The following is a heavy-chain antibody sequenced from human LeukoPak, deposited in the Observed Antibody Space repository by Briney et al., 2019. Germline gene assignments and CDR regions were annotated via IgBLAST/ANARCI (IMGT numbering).Heavy chain of an antibody. Sequence: TSETLSLTCAVYGGSFSGYYWSWIRQPPGKGLEWIGEINHSGSTNYNPSLKSRVTISVDTSKNQFSLKLSSVTAADTAVYYCARDNDWAFHYWGQGTLVTVSS. CDR3: ARDNDWAFHY. CDR1: GGSFSGYY. CDR2: INHSGST. V-gene: IGHV4-34*01. J-gene: IGHJ4*02. D-gene: IGHD3-9*01.